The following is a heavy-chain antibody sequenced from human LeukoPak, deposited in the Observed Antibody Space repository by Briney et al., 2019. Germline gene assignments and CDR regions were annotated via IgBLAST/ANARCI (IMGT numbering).Heavy chain of an antibody. J-gene: IGHJ6*02. CDR2: ISGSGGST. V-gene: IGHV3-23*01. CDR1: GITFDSYA. CDR3: AKATQSHALDV. Sequence: GGSLRLSCAASGITFDSYAMNWVRQAPGKGLEWVSTISGSGGSTYYADSVKGRFTISRDNSKNTLFLQMISLRAEDTAIYYCAKATQSHALDVWGQGTTVTVSS.